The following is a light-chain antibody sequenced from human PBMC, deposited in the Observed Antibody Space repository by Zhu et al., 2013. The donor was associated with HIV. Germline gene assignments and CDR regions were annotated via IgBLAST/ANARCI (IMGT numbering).Light chain of an antibody. CDR3: QQSHNWPPMT. J-gene: IGKJ5*01. V-gene: IGKV3-15*01. CDR1: QSVGGS. Sequence: EIVMTQSPATLSVSPGERVTLSCRASQSVGGSLAWYRQKPGQAPRLLIYDASTRATGVSARFSASGSGTEFTLTISSLQSEDFAVYFCQQSHNWPPMTFGQGTRLEMK. CDR2: DAS.